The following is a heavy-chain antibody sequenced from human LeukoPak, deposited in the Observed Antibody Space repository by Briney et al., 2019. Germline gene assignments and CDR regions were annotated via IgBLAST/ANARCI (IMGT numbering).Heavy chain of an antibody. CDR2: LYSSGTT. D-gene: IGHD3-3*01. Sequence: GGSLRLSCAVSGFTVISKYMNWVRQAPGKGLEWVSILYSSGTTYYADSVKGRFTISRDNSKNTLYLQMNSVRAEDTAVYYCAANYDFWSGYPPDWGQGTLVTVSS. V-gene: IGHV3-66*02. J-gene: IGHJ4*02. CDR3: AANYDFWSGYPPD. CDR1: GFTVISKY.